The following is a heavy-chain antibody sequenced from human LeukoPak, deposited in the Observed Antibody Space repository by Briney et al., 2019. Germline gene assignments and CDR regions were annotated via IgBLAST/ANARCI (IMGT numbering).Heavy chain of an antibody. Sequence: PGGSLRLSCAASGFTFSSYAMSWVRQAPGKGLEWVSAISGSGGSTYYADSVKGRFTISRDNSKNTLYLQMNSLRAEDTAVYYCAKEGYYYGSGSYDYYYYYMDVWGKGTTVTVS. J-gene: IGHJ6*03. D-gene: IGHD3-10*01. CDR3: AKEGYYYGSGSYDYYYYYMDV. V-gene: IGHV3-23*01. CDR2: ISGSGGST. CDR1: GFTFSSYA.